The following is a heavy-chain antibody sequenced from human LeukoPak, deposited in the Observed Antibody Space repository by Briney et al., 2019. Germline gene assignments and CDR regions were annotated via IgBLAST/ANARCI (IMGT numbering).Heavy chain of an antibody. CDR2: IYHSGGA. V-gene: IGHV4-34*01. J-gene: IGHJ4*02. CDR1: GGSISSYY. D-gene: IGHD3-10*01. Sequence: SETLSLTCTVSGGSISSYYWSWIRQPPGKGLEWIGQIYHSGGANYNASLRSRVTISIDTSKNQLSLRLSSVTAADTAVYYCARHGSYCFDCWGQGTLVTVSS. CDR3: ARHGSYCFDC.